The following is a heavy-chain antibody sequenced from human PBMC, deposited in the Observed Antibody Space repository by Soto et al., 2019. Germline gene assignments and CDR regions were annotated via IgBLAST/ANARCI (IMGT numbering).Heavy chain of an antibody. CDR3: ARARVRGVSPDYDF. V-gene: IGHV4-59*02. CDR1: GGYVHSYY. D-gene: IGHD2-8*01. CDR2: IYYTGST. Sequence: SETLSLTCSVSGGYVHSYYWSWLRQSPGRGLEWIAYIYYTGSTKYNPSLKSRATISLDTSKNEVYLKMTSVTAADTAVHYCARARVRGVSPDYDFWGQGTQVTVAS. J-gene: IGHJ4*02.